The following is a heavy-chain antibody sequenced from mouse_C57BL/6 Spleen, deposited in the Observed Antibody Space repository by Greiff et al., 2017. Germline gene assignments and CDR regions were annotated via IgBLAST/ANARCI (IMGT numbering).Heavy chain of an antibody. D-gene: IGHD1-1*01. CDR3: TTPPPYGSSYVYFDV. CDR2: IDPETGGT. Sequence: QVQLKQSGAELVRPGASVTLSCKASGYTFTDYEMHWVKQTPVHGLEWIGAIDPETGGTAYNQKFKGKAILTADKSSSTAYMELRSLTSEDSAVYYCTTPPPYGSSYVYFDVWGTGTTVTVSS. J-gene: IGHJ1*03. CDR1: GYTFTDYE. V-gene: IGHV1-15*01.